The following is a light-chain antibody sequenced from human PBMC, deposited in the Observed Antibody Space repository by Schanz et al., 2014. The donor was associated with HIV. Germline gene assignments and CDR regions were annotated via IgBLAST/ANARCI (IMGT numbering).Light chain of an antibody. J-gene: IGLJ2*01. CDR3: CSYAGSSAVVL. V-gene: IGLV2-23*02. CDR2: GDT. CDR1: SSDIGSYNL. Sequence: QSALTQPASLSGSPGQSITISCTGTSSDIGSYNLVSWYQQHPGKAPNLIIYGDTRRPSGISNRFSGSKSGNTASLTISGLQAEDEADYHCCSYAGSSAVVLFGGGTKLTVL.